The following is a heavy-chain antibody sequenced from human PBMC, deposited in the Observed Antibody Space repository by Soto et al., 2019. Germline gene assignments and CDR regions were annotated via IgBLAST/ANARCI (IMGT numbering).Heavy chain of an antibody. CDR1: GGSISSSSYY. Sequence: PSETLSLTCTVSGGSISSSSYYWGWIRQPPGKGLEWIGSIYYSGSTYYNPSLKSRVTISVDTSKNQFSLKLSSVTAADTAVYYCARHDSSGWYVWFDPWGQGTLVTISS. J-gene: IGHJ5*02. CDR2: IYYSGST. D-gene: IGHD6-19*01. V-gene: IGHV4-39*01. CDR3: ARHDSSGWYVWFDP.